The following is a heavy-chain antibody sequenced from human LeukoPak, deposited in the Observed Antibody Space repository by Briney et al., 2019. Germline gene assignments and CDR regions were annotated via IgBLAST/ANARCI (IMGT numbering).Heavy chain of an antibody. Sequence: GGSLRLSCAASGFTFSSYGMHRVRQAPGKGLEWVAVISYDGSNKYYADSVKGRFTISRDNSKNTLYLQMNSLRAEDTAVYYCAKLAVAGTSDYWGQGTLVTVSS. CDR2: ISYDGSNK. V-gene: IGHV3-30*18. CDR1: GFTFSSYG. CDR3: AKLAVAGTSDY. J-gene: IGHJ4*02. D-gene: IGHD6-19*01.